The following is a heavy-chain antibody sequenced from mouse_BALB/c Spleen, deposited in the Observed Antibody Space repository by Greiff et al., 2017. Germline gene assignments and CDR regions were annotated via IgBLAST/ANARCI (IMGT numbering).Heavy chain of an antibody. V-gene: IGHV1-9*01. Sequence: QVQLKESGAELMKPGASVKISCKATGYTFSSYWIEWVKQRPGHGLEWIGEILPGSGSTNYNEKFKGKATFTADTSSNTAYMQLSSLTSEDSAVYYCASSYYYGSSYHVFAYWGQGTLVTVSA. J-gene: IGHJ3*01. CDR1: GYTFSSYW. D-gene: IGHD1-1*01. CDR2: ILPGSGST. CDR3: ASSYYYGSSYHVFAY.